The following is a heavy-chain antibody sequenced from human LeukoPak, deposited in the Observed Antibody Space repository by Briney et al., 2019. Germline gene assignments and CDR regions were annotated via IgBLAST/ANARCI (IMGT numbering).Heavy chain of an antibody. J-gene: IGHJ6*02. CDR2: IKQDGSEK. D-gene: IGHD6-13*01. CDR1: GFTFSSYW. CDR3: ARDPAAEKTKYGMDV. Sequence: GGSLRLSCAASGFTFSSYWMSWVRQAPGKGLEWVANIKQDGSEKYYVDSVKGRFTISRDNAENSLYLQMNSLRAEDTAVYYCARDPAAEKTKYGMDVWGQGTTVTVSS. V-gene: IGHV3-7*01.